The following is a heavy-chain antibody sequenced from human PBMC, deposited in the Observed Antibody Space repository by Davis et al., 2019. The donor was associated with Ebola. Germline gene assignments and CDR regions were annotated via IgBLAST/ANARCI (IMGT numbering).Heavy chain of an antibody. D-gene: IGHD6-19*01. CDR2: INPNSGGT. J-gene: IGHJ5*02. V-gene: IGHV1-2*06. Sequence: ASVKVSCKASGYTFTGYYMHWVRQAPGQGLEWMGRINPNSGGTNYAQKFQGRVTMTRDTSISTAYMELSRLRSEDTAVYYCASAAGWLANWFDPWGQGTLVTVSS. CDR3: ASAAGWLANWFDP. CDR1: GYTFTGYY.